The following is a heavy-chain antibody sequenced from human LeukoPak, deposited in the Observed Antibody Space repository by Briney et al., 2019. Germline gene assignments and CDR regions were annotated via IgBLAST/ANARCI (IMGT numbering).Heavy chain of an antibody. CDR2: ISYDGSNK. J-gene: IGHJ6*02. CDR1: GFTFSSYG. CDR3: ARPVVPSEDYYYYGMDA. D-gene: IGHD4-23*01. V-gene: IGHV3-30*03. Sequence: GRSLRLSCAASGFTFSSYGMHWVRQAPGKGLEWVAVISYDGSNKYYADSVKGRFTISRDNSKNTLYLQMNSLRAEDTAVYYCARPVVPSEDYYYYGMDAWGQGTTVTVSS.